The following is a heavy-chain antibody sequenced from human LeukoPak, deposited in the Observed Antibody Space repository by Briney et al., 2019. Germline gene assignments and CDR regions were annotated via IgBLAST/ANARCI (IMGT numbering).Heavy chain of an antibody. V-gene: IGHV4-39*07. CDR2: IYYSGST. J-gene: IGHJ4*02. CDR3: ARDPTEGAAAAGTTSDY. D-gene: IGHD6-13*01. CDR1: GFTFSSYA. Sequence: GSLRLSCAASGFTFSSYAMSWVRQPPGKGLEWIGSIYYSGSTYYNPSLKSRVTISVDTSKNQFSLKLSSVTAADTAVYYCARDPTEGAAAAGTTSDYWGQGTLVTVSS.